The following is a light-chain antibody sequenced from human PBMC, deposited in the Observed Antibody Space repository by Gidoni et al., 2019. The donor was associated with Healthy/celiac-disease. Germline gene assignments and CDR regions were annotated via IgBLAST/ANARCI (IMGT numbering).Light chain of an antibody. CDR1: QSVSSY. Sequence: EIVLTQSPATLSLSPGERATLSCRASQSVSSYLAWYQQKPGQAPRLLIYDASNRATGIPARFSGSGSGTDFTLTISSLEPEDVAVYYCQQRSNWSRTFGQXTKVEIK. CDR3: QQRSNWSRT. J-gene: IGKJ1*01. CDR2: DAS. V-gene: IGKV3-11*01.